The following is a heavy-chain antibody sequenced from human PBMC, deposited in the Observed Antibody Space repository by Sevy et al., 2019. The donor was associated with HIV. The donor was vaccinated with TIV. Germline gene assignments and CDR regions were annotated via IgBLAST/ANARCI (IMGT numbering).Heavy chain of an antibody. D-gene: IGHD6-19*01. J-gene: IGHJ3*02. CDR1: GYTFTSYG. CDR3: AREGGPGIAVAGTVAFDI. CDR2: ISAYNGNT. Sequence: AAVKVSCKASGYTFTSYGISWVRQAPGQGLEWMGWISAYNGNTNYAQKLQGRVTMTTDTSTSTAYMELRSLRSDDTAAYYCAREGGPGIAVAGTVAFDIWGQGTMVTVSS. V-gene: IGHV1-18*04.